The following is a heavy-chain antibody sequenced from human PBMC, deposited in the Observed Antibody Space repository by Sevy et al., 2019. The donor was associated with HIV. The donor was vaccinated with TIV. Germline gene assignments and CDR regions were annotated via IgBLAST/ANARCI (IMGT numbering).Heavy chain of an antibody. D-gene: IGHD2-21*01. CDR2: ISSSSGTI. Sequence: GGSLRLSCAASGFTFSAYSMIWVRQAPGKGLEWVSYISSSSGTIYYADSVKGQFTISRDNAKSSLYLQMNGLRAEDTAVYYCARAGGDCYSKNECWFVSWGQRTLVTVSS. CDR3: ARAGGDCYSKNECWFVS. V-gene: IGHV3-48*01. CDR1: GFTFSAYS. J-gene: IGHJ5*01.